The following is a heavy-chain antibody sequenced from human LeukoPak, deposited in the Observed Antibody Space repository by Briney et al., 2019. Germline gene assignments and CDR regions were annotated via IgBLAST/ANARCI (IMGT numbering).Heavy chain of an antibody. V-gene: IGHV1-2*02. CDR3: ARDSGETSITIFGEIDY. CDR1: GYTFTGYY. D-gene: IGHD3-3*01. CDR2: INPNSGGT. Sequence: GASVKVSCKASGYTFTGYYMHWVRQAPGQGLEWMGWINPNSGGTNYAQKFQGRVTMTRDTSISTAYMELSRLRSDDTAVYYCARDSGETSITIFGEIDYWGQGTLVTVSS. J-gene: IGHJ4*02.